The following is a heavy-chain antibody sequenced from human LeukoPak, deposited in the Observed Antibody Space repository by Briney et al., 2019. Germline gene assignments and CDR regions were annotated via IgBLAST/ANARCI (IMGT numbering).Heavy chain of an antibody. D-gene: IGHD3-22*01. CDR1: GFTFSSST. V-gene: IGHV3-21*01. CDR2: ITSSSNYI. CDR3: ATGYYDY. Sequence: KPGGSLRLSCAVSGFTFSSSTMNWVRQAPGKGLEWVSSITSSSNYISYADSVKGRFTISRDNAKNSLSLQMNSLRAEDTAVYYCATGYYDYWGQGSLVTVSS. J-gene: IGHJ4*02.